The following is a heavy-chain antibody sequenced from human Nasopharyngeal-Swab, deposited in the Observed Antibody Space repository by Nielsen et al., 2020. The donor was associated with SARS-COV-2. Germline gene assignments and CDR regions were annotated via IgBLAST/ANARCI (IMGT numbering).Heavy chain of an antibody. CDR3: ARGPLRYCTSTDCDWAAAGKGGTYSYYGMDV. D-gene: IGHD2-2*01. J-gene: IGHJ6*02. V-gene: IGHV4-34*01. Sequence: SETLSLTCAVYGGSFSDYSWSWIRQPPGKGLEWIGEINHSGSINYTPSLKSRVTISLDTSKNQFSLKLSSVTVADTAFYYCARGPLRYCTSTDCDWAAAGKGGTYSYYGMDVWRQGTTVTVSS. CDR2: INHSGSI. CDR1: GGSFSDYS.